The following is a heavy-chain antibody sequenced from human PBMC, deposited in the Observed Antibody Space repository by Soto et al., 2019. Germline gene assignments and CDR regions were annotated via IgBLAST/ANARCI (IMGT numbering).Heavy chain of an antibody. D-gene: IGHD3-10*01. CDR2: ISYDGSNK. Sequence: GESLKISCAASGFTFSSYAMHWVRQAPGKGLEWVAVISYDGSNKYYADSVKGRFTISRDNSKNTLYLQMNSLRAEDTAVYYCARDYYGSGSYYIGYYFDYWGQGTLVTSPQ. CDR3: ARDYYGSGSYYIGYYFDY. J-gene: IGHJ4*02. CDR1: GFTFSSYA. V-gene: IGHV3-30-3*01.